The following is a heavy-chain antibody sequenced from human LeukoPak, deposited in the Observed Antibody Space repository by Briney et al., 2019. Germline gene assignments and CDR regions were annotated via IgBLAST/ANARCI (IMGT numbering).Heavy chain of an antibody. CDR3: ARLRIAARPDY. D-gene: IGHD6-6*01. V-gene: IGHV4-39*01. CDR2: IYYSGNT. CDR1: GGSISSSSSY. J-gene: IGHJ4*02. Sequence: SETLSLTCTVSGGSISSSSSYWGWIRQPPGKGLEWIGSIYYSGNTYYNPSLKSRVTISVDTSKNQFSLKLSSVTAADTAVYYCARLRIAARPDYWGQGTLVTVSS.